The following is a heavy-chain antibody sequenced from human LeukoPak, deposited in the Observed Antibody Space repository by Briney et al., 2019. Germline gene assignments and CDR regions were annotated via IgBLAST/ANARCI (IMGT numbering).Heavy chain of an antibody. CDR1: GRSFRGYY. J-gene: IGHJ1*01. D-gene: IGHD5-12*01. CDR3: ARGGHDTSALFRTEEFFQE. Sequence: SETLSLTCAVYGRSFRGYYWHWIRQPPGKGLEWIGDINYSGDTTYKSSLKSRVSISADTSKNQFSLRLSSVTAADTALYYCARGGHDTSALFRTEEFFQEWGQGTLVTVSS. V-gene: IGHV4-34*01. CDR2: INYSGDT.